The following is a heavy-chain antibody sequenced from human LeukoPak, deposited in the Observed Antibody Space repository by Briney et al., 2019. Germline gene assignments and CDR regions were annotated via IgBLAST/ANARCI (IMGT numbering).Heavy chain of an antibody. CDR2: ISYDGSNK. V-gene: IGHV3-30*03. D-gene: IGHD3-9*01. CDR3: ALNAFTIFEVKTDY. J-gene: IGHJ4*02. Sequence: GGSLRLSCAASGFTFSSYAMPWVRQAPGKGLEWVAVISYDGSNKYYADSVKGRFTISRDTSKNTLYLQINSLRAEDTAVYYCALNAFTIFEVKTDYWGQGTLVTVSS. CDR1: GFTFSSYA.